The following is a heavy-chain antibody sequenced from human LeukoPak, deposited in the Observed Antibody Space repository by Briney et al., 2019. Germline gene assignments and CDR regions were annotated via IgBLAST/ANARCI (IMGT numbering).Heavy chain of an antibody. Sequence: GASVKVSCKASGYTFTGYYMHWVRQAPGQGLEWMGWINPNSGGTNYAQKFQGRVTMTRDTSISTAYMELSRLRSDDTAVYYCARMDYYYDSSGPGNYFDYWGQGTLVTVSS. CDR2: INPNSGGT. D-gene: IGHD3-22*01. CDR1: GYTFTGYY. V-gene: IGHV1-2*02. J-gene: IGHJ4*02. CDR3: ARMDYYYDSSGPGNYFDY.